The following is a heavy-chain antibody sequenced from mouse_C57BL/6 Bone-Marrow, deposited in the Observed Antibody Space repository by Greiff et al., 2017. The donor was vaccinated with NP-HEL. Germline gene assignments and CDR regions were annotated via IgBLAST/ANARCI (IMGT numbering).Heavy chain of an antibody. J-gene: IGHJ1*03. V-gene: IGHV1-64*01. CDR3: ARSALHWDYWYVDV. CDR2: IHPNSGST. CDR1: GYTFTSYW. D-gene: IGHD4-1*01. Sequence: QVQLQQPGAELVKPGASVKLSCKASGYTFTSYWMHWVKQRPGQGLEWIGMIHPNSGSTNYNEKFKSKATLTVDKSSSTAYMQLSSLTSEDSAVYYGARSALHWDYWYVDVWGTGTTVTVSA.